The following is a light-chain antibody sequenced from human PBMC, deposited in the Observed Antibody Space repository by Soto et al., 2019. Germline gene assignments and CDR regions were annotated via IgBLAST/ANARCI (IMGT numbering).Light chain of an antibody. V-gene: IGLV2-8*01. J-gene: IGLJ2*01. CDR2: EVS. CDR1: SSDIGGYNY. CDR3: SSYVDRDSFHVI. Sequence: QSALTQPPSASGSPGQSVTISCTGTSSDIGGYNYVSWYQQHPGKAPKLMIYEVSKRPSGVPDRFSGSKSGNTASLTVSGLQAEDEADYYCSSYVDRDSFHVIFGGGTQLTVL.